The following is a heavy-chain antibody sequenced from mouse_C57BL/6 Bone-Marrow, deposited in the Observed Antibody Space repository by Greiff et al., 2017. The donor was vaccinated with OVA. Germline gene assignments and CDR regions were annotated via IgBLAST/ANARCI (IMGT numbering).Heavy chain of an antibody. CDR2: IHPSDSDT. D-gene: IGHD2-5*01. J-gene: IGHJ1*03. Sequence: QVQLQQPGAEFVKPGASVKLSCKASGYTFTNYYIQWIKQRPGQGLEWIGRIHPSDSDTNYNQKFKGKATLTVDKSSSTAYMQLSSLTSEDSAVYYCAIRAYSNYWYFDVWGTGTTVTVSS. CDR3: AIRAYSNYWYFDV. V-gene: IGHV1-74*01. CDR1: GYTFTNYY.